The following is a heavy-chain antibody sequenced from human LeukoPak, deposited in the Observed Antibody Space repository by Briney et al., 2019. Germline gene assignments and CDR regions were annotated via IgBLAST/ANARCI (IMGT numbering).Heavy chain of an antibody. CDR3: ARGPYSYSPFDS. CDR2: INSSGGTT. Sequence: GASVKVSCKASGYTFITYYMHWVRQAPGQGLELVGKINSSGGTTTYAQKFQGRVTMTRDTSTSTLYMDLSSLRSEDTAVYYCARGPYSYSPFDSWGQGTLVTVSS. CDR1: GYTFITYY. D-gene: IGHD1-26*01. J-gene: IGHJ4*02. V-gene: IGHV1-46*01.